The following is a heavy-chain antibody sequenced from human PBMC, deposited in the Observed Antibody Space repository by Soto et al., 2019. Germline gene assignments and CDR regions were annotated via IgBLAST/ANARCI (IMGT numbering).Heavy chain of an antibody. D-gene: IGHD3-10*01. Sequence: SETLSLTCAVYGGSFSGYYWSWIRQPPGKGLEWIGEINHSGSTNYNPSLKSRVTISVDTSKNQFSLKLSSVTAADTAVYYCARGRILWFGTTNNWFDPWGQGTLVTVSS. CDR3: ARGRILWFGTTNNWFDP. CDR1: GGSFSGYY. V-gene: IGHV4-34*01. J-gene: IGHJ5*02. CDR2: INHSGST.